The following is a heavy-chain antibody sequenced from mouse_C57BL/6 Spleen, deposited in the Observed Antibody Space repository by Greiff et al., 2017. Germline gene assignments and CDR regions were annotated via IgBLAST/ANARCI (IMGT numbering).Heavy chain of an antibody. J-gene: IGHJ4*01. Sequence: QVHVKQPGTELVKPGASVKLSCKASGYTFTSYWMHWVKQRPGQGLEWIGNINPSNGGTNYNEKFKSKATLTVDKSSSTAYMQLSSLTSEDSAVYYCARSEDYYGSSPGYWGQGTSVTVSS. CDR2: INPSNGGT. V-gene: IGHV1-53*01. D-gene: IGHD1-1*01. CDR3: ARSEDYYGSSPGY. CDR1: GYTFTSYW.